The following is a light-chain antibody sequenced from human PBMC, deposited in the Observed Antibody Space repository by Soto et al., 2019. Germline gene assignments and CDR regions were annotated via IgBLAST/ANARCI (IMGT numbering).Light chain of an antibody. J-gene: IGLJ1*01. V-gene: IGLV2-14*03. CDR3: SSYTISTTYV. CDR2: DVT. CDR1: SNDVGLYNY. Sequence: QSALTQPASVSGSPGQSITISCTGTSNDVGLYNYVSWYQQHPGKAPKLMIYDVTERPSGVSNRFSGSKSGNTASLTISGLQAEDEGDYYCSSYTISTTYVFGTGTKVT.